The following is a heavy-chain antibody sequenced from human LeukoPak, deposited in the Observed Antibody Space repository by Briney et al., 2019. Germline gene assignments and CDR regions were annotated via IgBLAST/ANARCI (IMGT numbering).Heavy chain of an antibody. J-gene: IGHJ3*02. CDR3: ARPEKLLWFGELLGGAFDI. D-gene: IGHD3-10*01. CDR2: INHSGST. V-gene: IGHV4-34*01. CDR1: GGSFSGYY. Sequence: SETLSLTCAVYGGSFSGYYWSWIRQPPGKGLEWIGEINHSGSTNYNPSLKSRVTISVDTSKNQFSLKLSSVTAADTAVYYCARPEKLLWFGELLGGAFDIWGQGTMVTASS.